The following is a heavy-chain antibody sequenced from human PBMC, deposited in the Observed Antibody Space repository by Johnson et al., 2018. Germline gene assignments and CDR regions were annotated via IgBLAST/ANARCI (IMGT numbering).Heavy chain of an antibody. CDR1: GGSISSSSYS. V-gene: IGHV4-39*07. CDR2: MFYTGST. J-gene: IGHJ6*03. Sequence: QVQLHESGPGLVKPSETLSLTCTVSGGSISSSSYSWGWIRQPPGKGLEWIGNMFYTGSTNYNPSLRSRVTISVDPSKNQFSLKLSAVTASDTAVYYCARGSTVTMYYYYYVDVWGKGTTVTVSS. CDR3: ARGSTVTMYYYYYVDV. D-gene: IGHD4-11*01.